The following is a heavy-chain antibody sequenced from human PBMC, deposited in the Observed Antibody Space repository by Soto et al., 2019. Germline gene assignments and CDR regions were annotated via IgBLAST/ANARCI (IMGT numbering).Heavy chain of an antibody. CDR2: ISDTGAST. Sequence: EVRLLEAGGGLKQPGGSLRLSCAASGFTFKGSARNWVRQAPGKGLEWVASISDTGASTWYAESVRGRLSISRDNSKNTLYLQMNSLRGEDTAVYYCAKGRGSGWAWYFDNWGQGTLVTVSS. J-gene: IGHJ4*02. CDR1: GFTFKGSA. CDR3: AKGRGSGWAWYFDN. D-gene: IGHD6-19*01. V-gene: IGHV3-23*01.